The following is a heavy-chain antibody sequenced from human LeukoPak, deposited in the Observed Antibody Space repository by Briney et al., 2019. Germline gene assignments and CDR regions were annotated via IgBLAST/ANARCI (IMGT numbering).Heavy chain of an antibody. D-gene: IGHD4-17*01. V-gene: IGHV3-66*01. CDR1: GFTVSSNY. J-gene: IGHJ4*02. Sequence: GGSLKLSCAASGFTVSSNYMSWVRQAPGKGLEWVSVIYSGGSTYYADSVKGRFTISRDNSKNTLYLQMNSLRAEDTAVYYCARDQGYGDYVVDWGQGTLVTVSS. CDR3: ARDQGYGDYVVD. CDR2: IYSGGST.